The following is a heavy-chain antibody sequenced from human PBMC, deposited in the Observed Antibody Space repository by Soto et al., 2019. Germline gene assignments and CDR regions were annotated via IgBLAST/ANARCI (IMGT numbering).Heavy chain of an antibody. V-gene: IGHV4-39*01. D-gene: IGHD3-10*01. CDR3: ARGLGYYGSGVYYYYGMDV. Sequence: SETLSLTCTVSGGSISSSTYYWDWIRQPPGKGLEWIGAMYYTGNKNYNPSLESRVTMSVDTSKNQFSLKLSSVTPTDTAVYYCARGLGYYGSGVYYYYGMDVWGQGTTVTVSS. CDR1: GGSISSSTYY. CDR2: MYYTGNK. J-gene: IGHJ6*02.